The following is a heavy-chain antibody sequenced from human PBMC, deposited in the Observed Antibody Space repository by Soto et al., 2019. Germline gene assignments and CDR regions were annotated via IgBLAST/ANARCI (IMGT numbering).Heavy chain of an antibody. CDR3: ARAFMVRGRDFDY. D-gene: IGHD3-10*01. CDR1: GGSISSSSYY. Sequence: SETLSLTCTVSGGSISSSSYYWGWIRQPPGKGLEWIGSIYYSGSTYYNPSLKSRVTISVDTSKNQFSLKLSSVTAADTAVYYCARAFMVRGRDFDYWGQGTLVTVSS. CDR2: IYYSGST. V-gene: IGHV4-39*01. J-gene: IGHJ4*02.